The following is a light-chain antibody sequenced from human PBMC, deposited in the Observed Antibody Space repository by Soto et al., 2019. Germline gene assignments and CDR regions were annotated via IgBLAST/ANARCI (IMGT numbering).Light chain of an antibody. CDR3: QQRSSWLT. Sequence: EIVLTQSPATLSLSPGERATVSCRASQRVGTYLAWCQQRAGQAPRLLIYDASKRATGIPARFSGSGSGSDFTLTISSLEPEDFAVYFCQQRSSWLTFGGGTKVEIK. J-gene: IGKJ4*01. CDR1: QRVGTY. CDR2: DAS. V-gene: IGKV3-11*01.